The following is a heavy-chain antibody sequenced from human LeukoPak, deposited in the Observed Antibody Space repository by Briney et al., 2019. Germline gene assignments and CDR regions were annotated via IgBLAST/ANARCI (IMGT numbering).Heavy chain of an antibody. J-gene: IGHJ4*02. D-gene: IGHD4-17*01. CDR3: ASARSGYGDFVYFDY. CDR1: GASISSSY. CDR2: IYYSGTT. Sequence: SETLSVTCTVSGASISSSYWSWIRQPPGRGLEWIGNIYYSGTTNYNASLKNRVTMSVDTTKNLFSLRLTSVSAADTAVYYCASARSGYGDFVYFDYWGQGMLVTVSS. V-gene: IGHV4-59*01.